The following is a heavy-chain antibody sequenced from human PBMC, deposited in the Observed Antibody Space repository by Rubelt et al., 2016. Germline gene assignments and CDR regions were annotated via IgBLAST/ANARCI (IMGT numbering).Heavy chain of an antibody. J-gene: IGHJ4*02. D-gene: IGHD3-10*01. CDR1: SYG. Sequence: SYGMHWVRQAPGKGLEWVALISFDGSNKKNADSVKGRFTISRDNSKNTLYLQMNSLRAEDTAVYYCAKGMVRGVMDYFDYWGQGTLVTVSS. CDR2: ISFDGSNK. V-gene: IGHV3-30*18. CDR3: AKGMVRGVMDYFDY.